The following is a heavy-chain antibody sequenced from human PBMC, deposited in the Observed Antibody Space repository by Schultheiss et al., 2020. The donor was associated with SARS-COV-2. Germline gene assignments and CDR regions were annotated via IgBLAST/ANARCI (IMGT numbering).Heavy chain of an antibody. Sequence: SQTLSLTCTVSRGSISSYYWSWIRQPPGKGLEWIGYIYYSGSTNYNPSLKSRVTISVDTSKNQFSLKLSSVTAADTAVYYCARGDYDILTHYYYYMDVWGKGTTVTVSS. CDR3: ARGDYDILTHYYYYMDV. CDR1: RGSISSYY. D-gene: IGHD3-9*01. J-gene: IGHJ6*03. V-gene: IGHV4-59*01. CDR2: IYYSGST.